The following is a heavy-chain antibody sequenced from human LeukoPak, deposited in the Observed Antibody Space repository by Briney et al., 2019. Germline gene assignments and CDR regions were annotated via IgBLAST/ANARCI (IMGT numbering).Heavy chain of an antibody. D-gene: IGHD6-19*01. Sequence: GGSLRLSCAASGFTFSSYAMHWVRQAPGKGLEWVAVISYDGSNKYYADSVKGRFTISRDNSKNTLYLQMNSLRAEDTAVYYCARDQSSGWYYFDYWGQGTLVTVSS. CDR1: GFTFSSYA. J-gene: IGHJ4*02. CDR3: ARDQSSGWYYFDY. CDR2: ISYDGSNK. V-gene: IGHV3-30-3*01.